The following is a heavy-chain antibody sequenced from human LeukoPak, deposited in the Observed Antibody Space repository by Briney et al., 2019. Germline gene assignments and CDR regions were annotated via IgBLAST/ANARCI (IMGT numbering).Heavy chain of an antibody. D-gene: IGHD3-16*01. CDR2: IIPIFGTA. CDR1: GGTFSSYA. Sequence: SVKVSCKASGGTFSSYAISWVRQAPGQGLEWMGGIIPIFGTANYAQKFQGRVTITADESTSTAYMELSSLRSEDTAVYYCARVPHRQGDREDYYYGMDVWGQGTTVTVPS. V-gene: IGHV1-69*13. CDR3: ARVPHRQGDREDYYYGMDV. J-gene: IGHJ6*02.